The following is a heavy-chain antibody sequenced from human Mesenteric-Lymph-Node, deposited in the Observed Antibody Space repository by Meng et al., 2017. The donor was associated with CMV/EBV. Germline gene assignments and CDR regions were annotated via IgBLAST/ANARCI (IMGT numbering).Heavy chain of an antibody. D-gene: IGHD3-16*02. CDR2: ISYDGSNK. Sequence: SLKISCAASGFTFSSYAMHWVRQAPGKGLEWVAVISYDGSNKHYTDSVKGRFTISRDNSRNTLYLQMNSLRAEDTAVYYCARDQVSYNYVWGTYPEYWGQGTLVSVSA. J-gene: IGHJ4*02. V-gene: IGHV3-30-3*01. CDR1: GFTFSSYA. CDR3: ARDQVSYNYVWGTYPEY.